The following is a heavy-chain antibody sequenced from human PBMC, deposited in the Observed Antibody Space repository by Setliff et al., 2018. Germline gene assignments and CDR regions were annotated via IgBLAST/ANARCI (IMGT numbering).Heavy chain of an antibody. J-gene: IGHJ4*02. D-gene: IGHD3-3*01. CDR1: GFTFSSYA. CDR3: AKDLITTTVPEWLLYTPTTYFDY. CDR2: ISGSGGST. Sequence: GESLKISCAASGFTFSSYAMSWVRQAPGKGLEWVSAISGSGGSTYYADSVKGRFTISRDNSKNTLYLQMNSLRAEDTAVYYCAKDLITTTVPEWLLYTPTTYFDYWGQGTLVTVSS. V-gene: IGHV3-23*01.